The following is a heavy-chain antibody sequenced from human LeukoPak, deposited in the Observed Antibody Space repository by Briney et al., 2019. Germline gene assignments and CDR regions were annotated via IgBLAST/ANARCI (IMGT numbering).Heavy chain of an antibody. CDR1: GFTFSSYA. D-gene: IGHD2-15*01. CDR2: ISYDGGNK. V-gene: IGHV3-30-3*01. Sequence: GGSLRLSCAASGFTFSSYAMHWVRQAPGKGLEWVAVISYDGGNKYYADSVKGRFTISRDNSKNTLYLQMNSLRAEDTAVYYCARVGTKYCSGGSCYLSYFDYWGQGTLVTVSS. J-gene: IGHJ4*02. CDR3: ARVGTKYCSGGSCYLSYFDY.